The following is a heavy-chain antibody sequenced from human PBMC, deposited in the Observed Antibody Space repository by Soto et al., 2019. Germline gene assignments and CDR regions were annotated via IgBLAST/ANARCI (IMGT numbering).Heavy chain of an antibody. Sequence: ASVKVSCKASGYTFTSYYMHWVRQAPGQGLEWMGIINPSGGSTSYAQKFQGRVTMTRDTSTSTVCMELSSLRSEDTAVYYCARDSRLRITMIVVAPPFDAFDIWGQGTMVTVSS. V-gene: IGHV1-46*01. CDR1: GYTFTSYY. J-gene: IGHJ3*02. CDR2: INPSGGST. CDR3: ARDSRLRITMIVVAPPFDAFDI. D-gene: IGHD3-22*01.